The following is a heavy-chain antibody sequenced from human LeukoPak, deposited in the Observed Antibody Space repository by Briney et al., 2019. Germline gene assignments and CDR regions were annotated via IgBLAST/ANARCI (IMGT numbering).Heavy chain of an antibody. V-gene: IGHV1-8*02. Sequence: ASVKVSCKASGYTFTSYGISWVRQATGQGLEWMGWMNPNSGNTGYAQKFQGRVTMTRNTSISTAYMELSSLRSEDTAVYYCARGSEYYYGSGSPIDYWGQGTLVTVSS. J-gene: IGHJ4*02. CDR3: ARGSEYYYGSGSPIDY. CDR2: MNPNSGNT. CDR1: GYTFTSYG. D-gene: IGHD3-10*01.